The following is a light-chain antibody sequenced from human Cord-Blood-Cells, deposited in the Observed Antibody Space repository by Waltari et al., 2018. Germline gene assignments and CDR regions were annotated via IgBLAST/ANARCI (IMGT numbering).Light chain of an antibody. Sequence: EIVLTQSPPTLSLSRGERATLSCRASQSVSSYLAWYQQKPGQAPRLLIYDASNRATGIPARFSGSGSGTDFTLTISSLEPEDFAVYYCQQRSNWPPITFGQGTRLEIK. J-gene: IGKJ5*01. CDR1: QSVSSY. CDR3: QQRSNWPPIT. CDR2: DAS. V-gene: IGKV3-11*01.